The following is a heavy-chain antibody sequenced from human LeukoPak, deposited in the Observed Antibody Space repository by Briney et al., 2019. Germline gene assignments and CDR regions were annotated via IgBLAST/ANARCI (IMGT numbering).Heavy chain of an antibody. J-gene: IGHJ4*02. V-gene: IGHV4-39*01. D-gene: IGHD5-12*01. Sequence: PSETLSLTCTVSGGSISGNIYCWCWIRQPPGKGLEWIGDIYYSGSTYYNPSLKSRVTISVDTSKNQFSLKLSSVTTADTAVYYCARRGGYDFSYDYWGQGILVTVSS. CDR1: GGSISGNIYC. CDR3: ARRGGYDFSYDY. CDR2: IYYSGST.